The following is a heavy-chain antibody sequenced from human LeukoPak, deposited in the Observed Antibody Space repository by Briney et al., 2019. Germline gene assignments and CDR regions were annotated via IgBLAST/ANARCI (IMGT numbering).Heavy chain of an antibody. Sequence: SETLSLTCSVSGGSFSSRSYCWAWIRQPPGKGLEWIGNLYYSGSTDYIPSLKSRVTISVHTSKNQFSLNLISVTAADTAVYYCARSPPFCGGDCYVDYWGQGTQVTVSS. CDR1: GGSFSSRSYC. CDR3: ARSPPFCGGDCYVDY. D-gene: IGHD2-21*02. V-gene: IGHV4-39*01. CDR2: LYYSGST. J-gene: IGHJ4*02.